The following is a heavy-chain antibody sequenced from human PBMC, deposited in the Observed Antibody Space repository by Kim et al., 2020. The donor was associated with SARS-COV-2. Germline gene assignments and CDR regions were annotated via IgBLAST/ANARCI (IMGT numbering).Heavy chain of an antibody. V-gene: IGHV4-34*01. D-gene: IGHD3-10*01. Sequence: KSRVTISVDTSKNQFSLKLSCVPAADTAVYYCARLRKTYYYGSGRYAFDIWGQGTMVTVSS. J-gene: IGHJ3*02. CDR3: ARLRKTYYYGSGRYAFDI.